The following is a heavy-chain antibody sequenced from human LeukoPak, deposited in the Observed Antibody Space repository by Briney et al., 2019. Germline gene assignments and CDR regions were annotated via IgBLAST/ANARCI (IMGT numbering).Heavy chain of an antibody. D-gene: IGHD4-23*01. Sequence: ASVKVSCKASGYTFTSYYMHWARQAPGQGLEWMGIINPSGGSTSYAQKFQGRVTMTRDMSTSTGYMELSSLRSEDTAVYYCARDNSVEDTAWWFDPWGQGTLVTVSS. CDR3: ARDNSVEDTAWWFDP. CDR2: INPSGGST. V-gene: IGHV1-46*01. CDR1: GYTFTSYY. J-gene: IGHJ5*02.